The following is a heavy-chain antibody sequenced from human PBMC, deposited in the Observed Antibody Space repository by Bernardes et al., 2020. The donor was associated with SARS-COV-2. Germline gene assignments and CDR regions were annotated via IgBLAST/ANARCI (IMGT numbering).Heavy chain of an antibody. D-gene: IGHD6-13*01. V-gene: IGHV3-21*01. CDR1: GFTFSSYS. Sequence: GSLRLSCAASGFTFSSYSMNWVRQAPGKGLEWVSSISSSSSYIYYADSVKGRFTISRDNAKNSLYLQMNSLRAEDTAVYYCARESHIAAAGTGYYYGMDVWGQGTTVTVSS. CDR2: ISSSSSYI. CDR3: ARESHIAAAGTGYYYGMDV. J-gene: IGHJ6*02.